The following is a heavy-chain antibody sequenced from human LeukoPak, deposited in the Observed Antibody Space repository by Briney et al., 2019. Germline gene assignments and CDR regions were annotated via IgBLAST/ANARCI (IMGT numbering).Heavy chain of an antibody. Sequence: GGSLRLSCAASGFTFSSYGMHWVRQAPGKGLEWVAVISYDGSNKYYADSVKGRFTISRDNSKNTLYLQMNSLRAEHTAVYYCAKDHRSSGWFDYWGQGTLVTVSS. J-gene: IGHJ4*02. D-gene: IGHD6-19*01. CDR3: AKDHRSSGWFDY. CDR2: ISYDGSNK. CDR1: GFTFSSYG. V-gene: IGHV3-30*18.